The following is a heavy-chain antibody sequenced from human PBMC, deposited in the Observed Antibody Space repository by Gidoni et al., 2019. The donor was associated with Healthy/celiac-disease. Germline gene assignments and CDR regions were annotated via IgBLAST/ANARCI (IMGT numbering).Heavy chain of an antibody. CDR2: ISYDGSNK. Sequence: QVQLVESGGGVVQPGRSLSLSCAASGFTFSSYAMHWVRQAPGKGLEWVAVISYDGSNKYYADSVKGRFTISRDNSKNTLYLQMNSLRAEDTAVYYCARDEVGAYRGAFDIWGQGTMVTVSS. CDR1: GFTFSSYA. V-gene: IGHV3-30*01. CDR3: ARDEVGAYRGAFDI. J-gene: IGHJ3*02. D-gene: IGHD1-26*01.